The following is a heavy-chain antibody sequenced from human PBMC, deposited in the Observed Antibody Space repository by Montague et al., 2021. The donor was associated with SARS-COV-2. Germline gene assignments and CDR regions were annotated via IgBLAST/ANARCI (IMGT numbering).Heavy chain of an antibody. CDR2: VYYATTT. J-gene: IGHJ4*02. CDR3: ATLGDMAIIPPVH. D-gene: IGHD3-16*01. Sequence: SETLSLTCTVSGDSLHSSAYYSGWFPRPPRKGLEWVVKVYYATTTYNRSLKSGVIISVDPSTNHFSLALYSVTAADTAVYFCATLGDMAIIPPVHWGQGTSVTVSS. CDR1: GDSLHSSAYY. V-gene: IGHV4-39*02.